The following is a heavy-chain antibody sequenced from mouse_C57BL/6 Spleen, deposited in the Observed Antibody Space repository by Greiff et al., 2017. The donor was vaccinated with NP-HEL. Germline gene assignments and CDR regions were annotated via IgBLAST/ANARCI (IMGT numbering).Heavy chain of an antibody. J-gene: IGHJ3*01. CDR2: ISNLAYSI. CDR3: ARPSTMVTTAFAY. D-gene: IGHD2-2*01. CDR1: GFTFSDYG. V-gene: IGHV5-15*01. Sequence: EVQLVESGGGLVQPGGSLKLSCAASGFTFSDYGMAWVRQAPRKGPEWVAFISNLAYSIYYADTVTGRFPIARENAKNTLYLEMSSLRSEDTAMYYCARPSTMVTTAFAYWGQGTLVTVSA.